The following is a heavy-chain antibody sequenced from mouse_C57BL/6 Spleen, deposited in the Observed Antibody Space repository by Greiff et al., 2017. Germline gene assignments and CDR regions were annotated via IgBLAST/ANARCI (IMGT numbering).Heavy chain of an antibody. D-gene: IGHD2-1*01. Sequence: EVKLVESGGGLVQPGGSMKLSCVASGFTFSNYWMNWVRQSPEKGLEWVAQIRLKSDNYATHYAESVKGRFTISRDDSKSSVYLQMNNLRAEDTGIYYCTGGGNPFDYWGQGTTLTVSS. V-gene: IGHV6-3*01. CDR3: TGGGNPFDY. CDR2: IRLKSDNYAT. J-gene: IGHJ2*01. CDR1: GFTFSNYW.